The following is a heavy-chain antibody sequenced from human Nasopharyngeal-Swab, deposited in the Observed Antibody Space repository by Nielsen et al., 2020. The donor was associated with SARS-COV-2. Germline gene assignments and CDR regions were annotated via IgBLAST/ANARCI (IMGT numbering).Heavy chain of an antibody. J-gene: IGHJ3*02. CDR1: GCTFSSYA. D-gene: IGHD1-26*01. CDR3: ASRRQVGANHHAFDI. Sequence: SVKVSCKASGCTFSSYAISWVRQAPGQGLEWMGGIIPILGIANYAQKFQGRVTNTAHKSTSTAYMELSSLRSEDTAVYYCASRRQVGANHHAFDIWGQGTMVTVSS. CDR2: IIPILGIA. V-gene: IGHV1-69*10.